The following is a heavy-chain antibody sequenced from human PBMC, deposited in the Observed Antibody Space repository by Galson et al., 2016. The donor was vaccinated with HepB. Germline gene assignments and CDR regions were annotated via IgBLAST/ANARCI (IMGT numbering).Heavy chain of an antibody. J-gene: IGHJ4*01. CDR1: GDSIRTNTW. V-gene: IGHV4-4*02. CDR3: AEIRLQCHSLSTTCYGVGLDY. D-gene: IGHD2-2*01. CDR2: IYHSGDT. Sequence: SETLSLTCAVSGDSIRTNTWWHWVRQFPGKGLEWIGEIYHSGDTHYNPSLKSRVTMSVDRYKKQFSLQLSAVTAADTAVYYCAEIRLQCHSLSTTCYGVGLDYWGHGTLVSGSS.